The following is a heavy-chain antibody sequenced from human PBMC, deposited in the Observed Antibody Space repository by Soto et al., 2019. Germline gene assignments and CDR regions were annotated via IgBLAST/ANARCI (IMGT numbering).Heavy chain of an antibody. V-gene: IGHV1-69*01. CDR3: AGTREIPYYHGLDV. D-gene: IGHD2-2*02. CDR1: GGTLSSYA. J-gene: IGHJ6*02. Sequence: QVQLVQSGAEVKKPGSSVKGSCKAPGGTLSSYAINWARQDPGQGLEWMGGIIPIFGSANYAPKFEGRVTISADESTSTAYMEVSSLRSEDTAVYYCAGTREIPYYHGLDVWGQGTTVAVSS. CDR2: IIPIFGSA.